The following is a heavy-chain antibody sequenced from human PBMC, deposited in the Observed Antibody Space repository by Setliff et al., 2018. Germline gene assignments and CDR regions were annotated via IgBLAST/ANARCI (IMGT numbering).Heavy chain of an antibody. CDR2: LHTSGST. J-gene: IGHJ4*02. CDR3: ARDNTIVGATDY. Sequence: SETLSLTCAVSGGSISSGSYYWSWIRQPAGKGLEWVGRLHTSGSTNYNPSLKSRVTISVDTSKNQFSLKLSYVTAADTAVYFCARDNTIVGATDYWGQGALVTVSS. D-gene: IGHD1-26*01. CDR1: GGSISSGSYY. V-gene: IGHV4-61*02.